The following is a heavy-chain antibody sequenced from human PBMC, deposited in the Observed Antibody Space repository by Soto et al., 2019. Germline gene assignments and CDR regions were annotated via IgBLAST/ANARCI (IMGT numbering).Heavy chain of an antibody. V-gene: IGHV3-23*01. CDR3: ARRQVAVAGTGWFDP. CDR1: GFIFNHYA. J-gene: IGHJ5*02. D-gene: IGHD6-19*01. CDR2: IIANGGT. Sequence: GGSLRLSCAASGFIFNHYAMSWVRQAPGKGLEWVSIIIANGGTFYADSVKGRFTISRDNSKNTVYLQMGSLKASDTAMYYCARRQVAVAGTGWFDPWGQGTLVTVSS.